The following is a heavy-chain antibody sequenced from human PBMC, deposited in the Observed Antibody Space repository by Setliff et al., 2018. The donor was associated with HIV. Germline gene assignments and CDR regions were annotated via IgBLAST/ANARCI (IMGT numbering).Heavy chain of an antibody. CDR3: ARDLDEAVKDADNYVPFDP. CDR2: IIPILDTT. D-gene: IGHD3-16*01. J-gene: IGHJ5*02. Sequence: SVKVSCKAAGGTFNNYVFSWVRKAPGRGLEWIGTIIPILDTTNYAQKFQDRVTITTDDSTSTAYMELRSLTSEDTAVYYCARDLDEAVKDADNYVPFDPWGQGTLVTVSS. CDR1: GGTFNNYV. V-gene: IGHV1-69*11.